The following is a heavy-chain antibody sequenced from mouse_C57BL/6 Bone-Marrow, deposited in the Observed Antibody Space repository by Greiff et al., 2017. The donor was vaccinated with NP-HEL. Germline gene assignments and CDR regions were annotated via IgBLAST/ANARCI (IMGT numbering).Heavy chain of an antibody. V-gene: IGHV7-3*01. CDR2: ISNKANGYTT. CDR3: AIYHYYGSSLLYYAMDY. CDR1: GFTFTDYY. D-gene: IGHD1-1*01. Sequence: EVKLVESGGGLVQPGGSLSLSCAASGFTFTDYYMSWVRQPPGKALEWLGFISNKANGYTTEYSATVKGRFTISRDNSQSVLYLQMNALRPEDSATYYCAIYHYYGSSLLYYAMDYWGQGTSVTVSS. J-gene: IGHJ4*01.